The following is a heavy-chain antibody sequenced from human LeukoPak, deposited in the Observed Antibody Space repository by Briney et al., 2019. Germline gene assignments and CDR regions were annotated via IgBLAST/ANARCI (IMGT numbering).Heavy chain of an antibody. CDR2: IRPDGSET. D-gene: IGHD3-9*01. V-gene: IGHV3-7*01. CDR1: GFTFSRHC. Sequence: GGSLRLSCAASGFTFSRHCMRWARQAPGKGLEWVADIRPDGSETKYVESVKGRFTISRDNAKYSLFLQMNSLRVEDTAVYHCAKDSDWSFDIWGQGTMVTVSS. J-gene: IGHJ3*02. CDR3: AKDSDWSFDI.